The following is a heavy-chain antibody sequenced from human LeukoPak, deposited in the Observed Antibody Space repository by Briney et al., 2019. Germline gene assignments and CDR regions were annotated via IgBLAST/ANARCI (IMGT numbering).Heavy chain of an antibody. Sequence: GGSLRLSCAASGFTFSDYYMSWIRQAPGKGLEWVSYISSSGSTIYYADSVKGRFTISRDNAKNSLYLQMNSLRAEDTAVYYCVRESGYCSGTSCHPAFDYWGQGTLVTVSS. CDR1: GFTFSDYY. D-gene: IGHD2-2*03. CDR2: ISSSGSTI. CDR3: VRESGYCSGTSCHPAFDY. J-gene: IGHJ4*02. V-gene: IGHV3-11*04.